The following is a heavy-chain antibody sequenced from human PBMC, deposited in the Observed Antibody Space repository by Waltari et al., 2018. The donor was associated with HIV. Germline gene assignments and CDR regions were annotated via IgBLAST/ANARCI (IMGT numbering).Heavy chain of an antibody. J-gene: IGHJ4*02. CDR3: ARMDAHSSGWLDF. V-gene: IGHV2-70*19. CDR1: GFSLSSYGVS. D-gene: IGHD2-15*01. Sequence: QVTLRESGPALVRPTQTLTVTCTFSGFSLSSYGVSVSWVRQPPGKALEWVGRIDWDEETHYSTSLKTRVSISKGTTENQVVLRLAKADPLDTATYFCARMDAHSSGWLDFWGRGFLVFVSS. CDR2: IDWDEET.